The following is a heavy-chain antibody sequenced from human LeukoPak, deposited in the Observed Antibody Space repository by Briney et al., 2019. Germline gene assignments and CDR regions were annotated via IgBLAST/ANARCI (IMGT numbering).Heavy chain of an antibody. V-gene: IGHV3-30*02. J-gene: IGHJ4*02. CDR2: IRYDGSNK. D-gene: IGHD1-26*01. CDR3: AKDLLPYSGSHGDY. Sequence: GGSLRLSCAASGFTFSSYAVSWVRQAPGKGLEWVAFIRYDGSNKYYADSVKGRFTISRDNSKNTLYLQMNSLRAEDTAVYYCAKDLLPYSGSHGDYWGQGTLVTVSS. CDR1: GFTFSSYA.